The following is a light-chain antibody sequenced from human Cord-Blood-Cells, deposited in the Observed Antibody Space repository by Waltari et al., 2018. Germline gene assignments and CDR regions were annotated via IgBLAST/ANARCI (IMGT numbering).Light chain of an antibody. CDR2: GAS. J-gene: IGKJ1*01. CDR1: QSVSSSY. Sequence: EIVLTQSPGTLSLSPGERATLACRASQSVSSSYLAWYQQKTGQAPRLLIYGASSRATGIPGRFSGSGSGTDFTLTMSRREPEDFAVYYCQQDGSSPRTFGQGTKVEIK. V-gene: IGKV3-20*01. CDR3: QQDGSSPRT.